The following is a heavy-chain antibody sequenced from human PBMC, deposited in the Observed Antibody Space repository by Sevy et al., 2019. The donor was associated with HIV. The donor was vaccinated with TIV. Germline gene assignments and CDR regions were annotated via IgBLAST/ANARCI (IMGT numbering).Heavy chain of an antibody. CDR3: TRERVQYYYDSSGYPGAFDI. J-gene: IGHJ3*02. CDR2: IRSKAYGGTT. D-gene: IGHD3-22*01. CDR1: GFTFGDYA. V-gene: IGHV3-49*03. Sequence: GGSLRLSCTASGFTFGDYAMSWFRQAPGKGLEWVGFIRSKAYGGTTEYAASVKGRFTISRDDSKSIAYLKMNSLKTKDTAVYYCTRERVQYYYDSSGYPGAFDIWGQGTMVTVSS.